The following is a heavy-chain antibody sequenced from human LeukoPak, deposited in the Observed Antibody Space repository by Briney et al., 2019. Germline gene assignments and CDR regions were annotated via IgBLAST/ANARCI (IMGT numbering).Heavy chain of an antibody. Sequence: GGSLRLSCAASGFTFSSYEMNWVRQAPGKGLEWVSYISSSSSYTNYADSVKGRFTISRDNAKNSLYLQMNSLRAEDTAVYYCARATAYSSSWYNYWGQGALVTVSS. CDR1: GFTFSSYE. D-gene: IGHD6-13*01. V-gene: IGHV3-21*05. CDR3: ARATAYSSSWYNY. J-gene: IGHJ4*02. CDR2: ISSSSSYT.